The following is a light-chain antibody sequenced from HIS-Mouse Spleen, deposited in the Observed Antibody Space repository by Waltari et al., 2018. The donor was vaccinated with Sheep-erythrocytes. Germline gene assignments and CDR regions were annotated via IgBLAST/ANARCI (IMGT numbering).Light chain of an antibody. CDR2: RNN. V-gene: IGLV1-47*01. J-gene: IGLJ3*02. Sequence: QSVLTQPPSASGTPGQRVTISCSGSSSNIGSNYVYWYQQLPGTAPKLLIYRNNQRPSGVPDRCAGSKSGTSASLAISGLRSEDEADYYCAAWDDSLSGFGGGTKLTVL. CDR3: AAWDDSLSG. CDR1: SSNIGSNY.